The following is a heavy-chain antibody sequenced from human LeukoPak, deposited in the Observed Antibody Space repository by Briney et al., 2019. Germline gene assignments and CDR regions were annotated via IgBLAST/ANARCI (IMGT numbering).Heavy chain of an antibody. CDR3: AKEYYDILTGGGGWSDP. V-gene: IGHV4-61*01. CDR2: IHYSGNS. J-gene: IGHJ5*02. Sequence: SETLSLTCTVSGGSVSSNTFYWNWIRQPPGKGLEWIGYIHYSGNSNYNPSLKSRVTMSVDTSKNQVSLKLSSVTAADTAVYYCAKEYYDILTGGGGWSDPWGQGTLVTVSS. CDR1: GGSVSSNTFY. D-gene: IGHD3-9*01.